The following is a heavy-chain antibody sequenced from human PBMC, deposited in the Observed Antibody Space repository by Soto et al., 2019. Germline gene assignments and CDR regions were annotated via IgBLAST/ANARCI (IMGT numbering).Heavy chain of an antibody. Sequence: QVQLQESGPGLVKSSETLSLTCSVSGGSVTSATYYWSWVRQPRGKGLEYIGYKNYIESTSYNPSVSSRVTKSIDPSKNQFPLRVTSVTAADTAVYYCAISFACSTADSSIRPVDSWGQGTLVTVSS. D-gene: IGHD2-2*01. CDR3: AISFACSTADSSIRPVDS. CDR2: KNYIEST. J-gene: IGHJ4*02. V-gene: IGHV4-61*01. CDR1: GGSVTSATYY.